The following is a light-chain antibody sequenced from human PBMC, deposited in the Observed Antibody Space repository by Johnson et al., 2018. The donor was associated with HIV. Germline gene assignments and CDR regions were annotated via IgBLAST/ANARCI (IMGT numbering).Light chain of an antibody. CDR3: GTWDSSLSAPWV. Sequence: QSVLTQSPSVSAAPGQKVTISCSGSSSNIGNNYVSWYQQLPGTAPKLLIYDNNKRPSGIPDRFSGSKSGTSATLGITGLQTGDEADYYCGTWDSSLSAPWVFGTGTNFTVL. V-gene: IGLV1-51*01. CDR2: DNN. CDR1: SSNIGNNY. J-gene: IGLJ1*01.